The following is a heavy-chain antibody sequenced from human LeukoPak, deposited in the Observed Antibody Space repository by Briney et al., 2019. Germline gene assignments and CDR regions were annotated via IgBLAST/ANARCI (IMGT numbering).Heavy chain of an antibody. V-gene: IGHV3-74*01. D-gene: IGHD6-6*01. Sequence: GGSLRLSCAASGFTFSSYWMHWVRQAPGKGLVWVSRIHSDGSITRYADSVKGRFTISRDNAKNTLFLQMNSLRAEDTAVYYCAREASYSSTSDYWGQGTLVTVSS. CDR3: AREASYSSTSDY. J-gene: IGHJ4*02. CDR2: IHSDGSIT. CDR1: GFTFSSYW.